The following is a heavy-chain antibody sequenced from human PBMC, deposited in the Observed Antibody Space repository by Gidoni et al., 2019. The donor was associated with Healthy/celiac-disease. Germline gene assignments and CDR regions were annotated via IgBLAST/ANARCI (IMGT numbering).Heavy chain of an antibody. D-gene: IGHD5-12*01. CDR3: ARGSGYVAFDI. J-gene: IGHJ3*02. CDR1: GGTFSSYT. CDR2: IIPILGIA. Sequence: QVQLVQSGAEVKKPGSSVKVSCKASGGTFSSYTIRWVRQAPGQGLEWMGRIIPILGIANYAQKFQGRVTITADKSTSTAYMELSSLRSEDTAVYYCARGSGYVAFDIWGQGTMVTVSS. V-gene: IGHV1-69*02.